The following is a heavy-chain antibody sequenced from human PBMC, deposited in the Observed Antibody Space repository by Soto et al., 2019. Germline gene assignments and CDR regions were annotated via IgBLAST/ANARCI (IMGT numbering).Heavy chain of an antibody. CDR1: GFTFSSYA. D-gene: IGHD6-13*01. CDR3: ARDPPRQQLPRGWFDP. V-gene: IGHV3-30-3*01. J-gene: IGHJ5*02. CDR2: ISYDGSNK. Sequence: GGSLRLSCAASGFTFSSYAMHWVRQAPGKGLEWVAVISYDGSNKYYADSVKGRFTISRDNSKNTLYLQMNSLRAEDTAVYYCARDPPRQQLPRGWFDPWGQGTLVTVSS.